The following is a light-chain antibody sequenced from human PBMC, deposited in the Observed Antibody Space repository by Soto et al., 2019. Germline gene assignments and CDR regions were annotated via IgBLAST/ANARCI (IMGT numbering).Light chain of an antibody. CDR2: GAS. V-gene: IGKV3-20*01. CDR3: QHYDSLPIT. Sequence: DIVLTQSPGTLSLSPGERATLSCRASQSVSSNLAWYQQKPGQPPRLLIYGASSRATGIPDRFSGSGSGTDFTLTISRLEPEDFAVFYCQHYDSLPITFGQGTRLEIK. CDR1: QSVSSN. J-gene: IGKJ5*01.